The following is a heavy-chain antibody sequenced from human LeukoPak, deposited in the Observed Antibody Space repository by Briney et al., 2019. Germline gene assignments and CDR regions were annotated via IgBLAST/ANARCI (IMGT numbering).Heavy chain of an antibody. D-gene: IGHD3-22*01. CDR1: GFTFDDYA. CDR2: ISWNSGSI. CDR3: AKGNYYDSSGYYGSRSPYGMDV. Sequence: GGSLRLSCAASGFTFDDYAMHWVRQAPGKGLEWVSGISWNSGSIGYADSVKGRFTISRDNAKTSLYLQMNSLRAEDTALYYCAKGNYYDSSGYYGSRSPYGMDVWGQGTTVTVSS. V-gene: IGHV3-9*01. J-gene: IGHJ6*02.